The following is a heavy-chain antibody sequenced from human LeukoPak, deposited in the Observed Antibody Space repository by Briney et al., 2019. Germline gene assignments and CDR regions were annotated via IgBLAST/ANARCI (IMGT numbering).Heavy chain of an antibody. CDR1: GFTFSSNY. V-gene: IGHV3-53*01. Sequence: GGSLRLSCAASGFTFSSNYMSWVRQAPGKGLEWVSVIYSDGRKDYADSVKGRFTISRDNSKNTLYLQMNSLRAEDTAVYYCARGMTGHFDYWGQGTLVTVSS. J-gene: IGHJ4*02. D-gene: IGHD3-9*01. CDR3: ARGMTGHFDY. CDR2: IYSDGRK.